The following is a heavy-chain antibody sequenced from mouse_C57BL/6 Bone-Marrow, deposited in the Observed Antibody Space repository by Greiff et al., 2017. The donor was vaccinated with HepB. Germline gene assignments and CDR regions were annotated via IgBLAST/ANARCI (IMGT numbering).Heavy chain of an antibody. V-gene: IGHV1-26*01. CDR2: INPNNGGT. J-gene: IGHJ2*01. CDR1: GYTFPDSY. CDR3: ARGTLIDGY. Sequence: EVQLQQSGPELVKPGASVKISCKASGYTFPDSYMNWVKQSHGKSLEWIGDINPNNGGTSYNQKFKGKATLTVDKSSSTAYMKLRSLTSEDSAVYYCARGTLIDGYWGQGTTLTVSS. D-gene: IGHD3-1*01.